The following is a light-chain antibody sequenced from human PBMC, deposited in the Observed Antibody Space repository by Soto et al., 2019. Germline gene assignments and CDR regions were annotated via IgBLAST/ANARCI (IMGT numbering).Light chain of an antibody. J-gene: IGKJ1*01. CDR1: QSVSSSY. Sequence: EIVLTQSPGTLSLSPGERATLSCRASQSVSSSYLAWYKQKPGQAPRLLIYGASSRATGIPDRFSCIGSGTDFTISISRLETEDFAVYYCQQYGSSPAWTFGQGTKVEIK. V-gene: IGKV3-20*01. CDR3: QQYGSSPAWT. CDR2: GAS.